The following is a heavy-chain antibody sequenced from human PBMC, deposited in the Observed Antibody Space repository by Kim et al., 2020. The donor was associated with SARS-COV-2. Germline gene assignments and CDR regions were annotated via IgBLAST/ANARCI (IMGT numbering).Heavy chain of an antibody. CDR3: ASAYCSSTSCYINC. J-gene: IGHJ4*02. Sequence: AQKFQGRVTITADESTSTAYMELSSLRSEDTAVYYCASAYCSSTSCYINCWGQGTLVTVSS. D-gene: IGHD2-2*02. V-gene: IGHV1-69*01.